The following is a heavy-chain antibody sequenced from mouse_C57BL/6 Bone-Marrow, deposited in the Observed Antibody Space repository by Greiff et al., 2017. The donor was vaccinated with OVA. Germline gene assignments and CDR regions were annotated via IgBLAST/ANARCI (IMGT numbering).Heavy chain of an antibody. Sequence: EVQLVESGEGLVKPGGSLKLSCAASGFTFSSYAMSWVRQTPEKRLEWVAYISSGGDYIYYADTVKGRFTISRDNARNTLYLQMSSLKSEDTAMYYCTVYYSNDVGYAMDYWGQGTSVTVSS. D-gene: IGHD2-5*01. V-gene: IGHV5-9-1*02. CDR3: TVYYSNDVGYAMDY. CDR1: GFTFSSYA. CDR2: ISSGGDYI. J-gene: IGHJ4*01.